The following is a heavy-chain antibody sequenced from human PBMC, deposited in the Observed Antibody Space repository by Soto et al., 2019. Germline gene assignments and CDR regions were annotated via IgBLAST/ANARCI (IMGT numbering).Heavy chain of an antibody. CDR1: GYIFSSHW. CDR3: ARDSSPYYDFWSGFYTYFDF. V-gene: IGHV3-74*01. Sequence: GWSLGLSCAVSGYIFSSHWMHWVRQAPGKGLVWVSRINSDGSTTNYADSVKGRFTISRDNAKKTLYLQMNSLRADDTAVYYCARDSSPYYDFWSGFYTYFDFWGQGALVTVSS. D-gene: IGHD3-3*01. J-gene: IGHJ4*02. CDR2: INSDGSTT.